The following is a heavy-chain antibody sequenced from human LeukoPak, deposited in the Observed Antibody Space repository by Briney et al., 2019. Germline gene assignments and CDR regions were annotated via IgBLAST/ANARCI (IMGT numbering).Heavy chain of an antibody. CDR2: INHSGST. J-gene: IGHJ4*02. V-gene: IGHV4-34*01. CDR3: ARGEGYFDY. Sequence: SETLSLTCAVYGGSFSGYYWSWIRQPPGKGLEWIGEINHSGSTNYNPSLKSRVTISVDTSKNQFTLKLSSVTAADTAVYYCARGEGYFDYWGQGTLVTVSS. CDR1: GGSFSGYY.